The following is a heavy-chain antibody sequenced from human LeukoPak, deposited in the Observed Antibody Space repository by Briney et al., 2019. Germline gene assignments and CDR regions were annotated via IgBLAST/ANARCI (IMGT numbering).Heavy chain of an antibody. V-gene: IGHV3-15*01. CDR2: IKSKTDGGTT. Sequence: GGSLRLSCAASGFTFSNAWMSWVRQAPGKGLEWVGRIKSKTDGGTTDYAAPVKGRFTISRDDSKNTLYLQMNSLKTEDTAVYYCRADTMIVVVITTEDYWGQGTLVTVSS. CDR3: RADTMIVVVITTEDY. J-gene: IGHJ4*02. CDR1: GFTFSNAW. D-gene: IGHD3-22*01.